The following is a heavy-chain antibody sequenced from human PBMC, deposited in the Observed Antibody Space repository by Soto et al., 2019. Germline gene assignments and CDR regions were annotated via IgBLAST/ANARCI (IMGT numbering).Heavy chain of an antibody. V-gene: IGHV3-15*05. Sequence: EVRLLESGGGLGQPGGSLRLSCAASGLTFRDYAMSWVRQAPGKGLEWVGRIKSKIDGGTTDYAAPVKGRFTVSRDDSKATLHLQMNGLHTEDTAVYYCATYETTGYYAKHHFQYWGQGTLVTVSS. CDR3: ATYETTGYYAKHHFQY. CDR1: GLTFRDYA. CDR2: IKSKIDGGTT. J-gene: IGHJ1*01. D-gene: IGHD3-9*01.